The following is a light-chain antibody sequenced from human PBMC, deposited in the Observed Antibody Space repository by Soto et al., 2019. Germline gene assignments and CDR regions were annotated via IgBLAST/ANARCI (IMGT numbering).Light chain of an antibody. CDR2: GAS. CDR3: QQYGSSQT. V-gene: IGKV3-20*01. Sequence: EIVLTQSPGTLSLSPGERATLSCRASQSVSSSYLAWYQQKPGQAPRLLIYGASSRATGIPDRFSGSGSGTDFNLTISSLETEDFAVYYCQQYGSSQTFGQGTKVEIK. CDR1: QSVSSSY. J-gene: IGKJ1*01.